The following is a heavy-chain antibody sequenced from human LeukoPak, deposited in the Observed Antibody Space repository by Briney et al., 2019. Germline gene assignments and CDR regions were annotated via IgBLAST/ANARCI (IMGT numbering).Heavy chain of an antibody. CDR3: ARRPYYSAGFDY. V-gene: IGHV3-21*01. Sequence: GGSLRLSCAASGFTFSNYNMNWVRQTPGKGLEWVSSISSISSDMYYADSVKGRFTISRDNAKNSLYLQMNSLRAEDTAVYYCARRPYYSAGFDYWGQGTLVTVSS. CDR1: GFTFSNYN. D-gene: IGHD3-10*01. CDR2: ISSISSDM. J-gene: IGHJ4*02.